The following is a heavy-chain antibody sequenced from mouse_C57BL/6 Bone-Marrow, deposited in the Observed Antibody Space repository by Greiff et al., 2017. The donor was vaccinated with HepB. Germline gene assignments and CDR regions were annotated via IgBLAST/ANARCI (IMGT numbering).Heavy chain of an antibody. J-gene: IGHJ2*01. Sequence: VKLMESGPELVKPGASVKISCKASGYAFSSSWMNWVKQRPGKGLEWIGRIYPGDGDTNYNGKFKGKATLTADKSSSTAYMQLSSLTSEDSAVYFCARFGHYGSSPFDYWGQGTTLTVSS. D-gene: IGHD1-1*01. V-gene: IGHV1-82*01. CDR2: IYPGDGDT. CDR3: ARFGHYGSSPFDY. CDR1: GYAFSSSW.